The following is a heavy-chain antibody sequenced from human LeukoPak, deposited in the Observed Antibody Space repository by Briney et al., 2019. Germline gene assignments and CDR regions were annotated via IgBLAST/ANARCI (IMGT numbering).Heavy chain of an antibody. V-gene: IGHV4-4*07. CDR3: ARDLKYSSGNDAFDI. CDR1: GGSISSYY. J-gene: IGHJ3*02. CDR2: IYTSGST. Sequence: SETLSLTCTVSGGSISSYYWSWIRQPAGKGLEWIGRIYTSGSTNYNPSLKSRVTMSVDTSKNQFSLKLSSVTAVDTAVYYCARDLKYSSGNDAFDIWGQGTMVTVSS. D-gene: IGHD6-19*01.